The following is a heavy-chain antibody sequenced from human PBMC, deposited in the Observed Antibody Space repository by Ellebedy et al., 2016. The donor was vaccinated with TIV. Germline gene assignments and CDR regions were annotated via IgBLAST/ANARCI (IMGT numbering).Heavy chain of an antibody. J-gene: IGHJ6*02. D-gene: IGHD3-10*01. CDR3: AREVLLWFGELFVRAPGYGMDV. V-gene: IGHV3-21*01. CDR2: ISSSSSYI. Sequence: GGSLRLXCAASGFTFSSYSMNWVRQAPGKGLEWVSSISSSSSYIYYADSVKGRFTISRDNAKNSLYLQMNSLRAEDTAVYYCAREVLLWFGELFVRAPGYGMDVWGQGTTVTVSS. CDR1: GFTFSSYS.